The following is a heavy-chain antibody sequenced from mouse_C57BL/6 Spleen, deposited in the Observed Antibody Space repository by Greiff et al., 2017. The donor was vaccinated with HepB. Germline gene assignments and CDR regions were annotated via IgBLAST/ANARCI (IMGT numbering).Heavy chain of an antibody. Sequence: QVQLQQPGAELVMPGASVKLSCKASGYTFTSYWMHWVKQRPGQGLEWIGEIDPSDSYTNYNQKFKGKSTLTVDKSSSTAYMQRSSLTSEDSAVYYCARSVTTVVATEYYFDYWGQGTTLTVSS. CDR2: IDPSDSYT. CDR1: GYTFTSYW. V-gene: IGHV1-69*01. D-gene: IGHD1-1*01. J-gene: IGHJ2*01. CDR3: ARSVTTVVATEYYFDY.